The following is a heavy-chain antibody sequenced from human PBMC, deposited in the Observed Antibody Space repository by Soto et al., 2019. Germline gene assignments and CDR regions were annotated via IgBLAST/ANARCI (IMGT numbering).Heavy chain of an antibody. CDR2: IHYDGRT. J-gene: IGHJ1*01. CDR1: GGSISGTNEY. Sequence: QLQLQESAPGLVEPSETLSLTCTVSGGSISGTNEYWGWIRQPPGKGLEWIASIHYDGRTYYTPSLKSRLTISADTSKNHFSLKLSSVTAADTAVYYCARTYFGSGSYSYWGQGTLVIVSS. D-gene: IGHD3-10*01. V-gene: IGHV4-39*02. CDR3: ARTYFGSGSYSY.